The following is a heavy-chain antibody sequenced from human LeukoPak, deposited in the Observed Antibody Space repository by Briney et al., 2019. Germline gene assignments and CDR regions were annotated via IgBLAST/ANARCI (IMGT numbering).Heavy chain of an antibody. CDR3: ARGASSIHFDY. V-gene: IGHV4-34*01. J-gene: IGHJ4*02. CDR1: GGSFSGYY. D-gene: IGHD3-16*01. Sequence: SETLSLTCAVYGGSFSGYYWSWIRQPPGKGLEWIGEINHSGSTNYNPSLKSRVTISVDTSKNQFSLKLSSVTAADTAVYYCARGASSIHFDYWGQGTLVTASS. CDR2: INHSGST.